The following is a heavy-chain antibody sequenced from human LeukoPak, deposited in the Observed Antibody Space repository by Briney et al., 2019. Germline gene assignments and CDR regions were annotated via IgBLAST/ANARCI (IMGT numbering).Heavy chain of an antibody. J-gene: IGHJ4*02. CDR2: IYHSGST. D-gene: IGHD3-10*01. CDR3: ARGPPPMFRGLIRRFENDS. Sequence: SETLSLTCAVSGGSISSGGYSWSWIRQPPGKGLEWIGYIYHSGSTYYNPSLKSRVTISVDRSKNQFSLKLSSVTAADTAVYYCARGPPPMFRGLIRRFENDSWGQGTLVTVSS. CDR1: GGSISSGGYS. V-gene: IGHV4-30-2*01.